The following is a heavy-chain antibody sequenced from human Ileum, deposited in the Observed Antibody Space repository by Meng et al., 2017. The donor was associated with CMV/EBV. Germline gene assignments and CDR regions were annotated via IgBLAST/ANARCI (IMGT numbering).Heavy chain of an antibody. CDR1: GFTFSGYD. J-gene: IGHJ6*02. CDR3: ARNGGGMDV. Sequence: GESLKISCAASGFTFSGYDMFWVRQPAGKGLEWVSSIAAAGDKYYADSVKGQFTISRENAKNSLYLQMNSLRAGDTAGYYCARNGGGMDVWGQGTTVTVSS. D-gene: IGHD3-10*01. V-gene: IGHV3-13*01. CDR2: IAAAGDK.